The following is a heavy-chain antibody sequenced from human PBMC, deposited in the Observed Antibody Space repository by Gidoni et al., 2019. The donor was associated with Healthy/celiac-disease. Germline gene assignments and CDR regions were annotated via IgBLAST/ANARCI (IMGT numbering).Heavy chain of an antibody. D-gene: IGHD3-3*01. J-gene: IGHJ6*03. CDR2: IKSKTDGGTT. Sequence: WVGRIKSKTDGGTTDYAAPVKGRFTISRDDSKNTLYLQMNSLKTEDTAGYYCTTVDDFWSGYSETYDYYMDVWGKGTTVTVSS. V-gene: IGHV3-15*01. CDR3: TTVDDFWSGYSETYDYYMDV.